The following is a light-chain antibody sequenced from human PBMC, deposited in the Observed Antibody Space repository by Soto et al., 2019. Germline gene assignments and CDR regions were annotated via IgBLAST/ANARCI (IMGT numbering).Light chain of an antibody. J-gene: IGKJ4*01. V-gene: IGKV1-39*01. Sequence: DIQMTQSPSSLSASVGDRVTISCRASQSISTYLSWYQQTPGRAPKLLIYSASTLYSGVPSRFSGSGSGTDFALTIYSLQPEDFATYYCQQSYGTPRTFGGGTKVDIK. CDR1: QSISTY. CDR2: SAS. CDR3: QQSYGTPRT.